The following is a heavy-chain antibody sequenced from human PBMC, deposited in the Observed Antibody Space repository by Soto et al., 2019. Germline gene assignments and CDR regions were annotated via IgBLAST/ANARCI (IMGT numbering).Heavy chain of an antibody. J-gene: IGHJ3*02. CDR3: AHARNDLVAFDI. CDR1: GFSLNTGGVG. CDR2: IYWDDDK. V-gene: IGHV2-5*02. Sequence: QITLKESGPTLVKPIQTLTLTCTFSGFSLNTGGVGVGWIRQSPGKALEWLGLIYWDDDKRYSPSLKTRLTITKDTSKNQVVLTMTNMEPVDTATYYCAHARNDLVAFDIWGQGTLVTVSS. D-gene: IGHD6-6*01.